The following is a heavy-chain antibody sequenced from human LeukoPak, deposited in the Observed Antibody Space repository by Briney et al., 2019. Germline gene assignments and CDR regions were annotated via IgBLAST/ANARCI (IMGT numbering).Heavy chain of an antibody. Sequence: GGSLRPSCAASGFSFTSYWMMWVRQAPGKGLEWVANIKQDGSEKYYVDSVKGRFSISRDNAKKSVYLQVNSLRDEDTAVYYCARYPMDVWGQGTTVTVSS. CDR2: IKQDGSEK. CDR3: ARYPMDV. V-gene: IGHV3-7*01. J-gene: IGHJ6*02. CDR1: GFSFTSYW.